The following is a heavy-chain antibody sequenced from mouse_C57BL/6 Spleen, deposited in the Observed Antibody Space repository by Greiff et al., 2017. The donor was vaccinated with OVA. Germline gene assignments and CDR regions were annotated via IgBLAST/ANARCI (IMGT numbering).Heavy chain of an antibody. D-gene: IGHD1-1*01. CDR1: GYTFTDYY. J-gene: IGHJ4*01. CDR2: INPNNGGT. V-gene: IGHV1-26*01. CDR3: AYYYGSSHYYAMDY. Sequence: EVQLQQSGPELVKPGASVKISCKASGYTFTDYYMNWVKQSHGKSLEWIGDINPNNGGTSYNQKFKGKATLTVDKSSSTAYMELRSLTSDDSAVYYCAYYYGSSHYYAMDYWGQGTSVTVSS.